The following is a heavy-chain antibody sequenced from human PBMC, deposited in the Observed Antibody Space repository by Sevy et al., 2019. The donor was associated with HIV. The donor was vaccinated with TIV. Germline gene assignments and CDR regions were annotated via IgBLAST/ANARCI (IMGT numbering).Heavy chain of an antibody. CDR3: ARGSFYYGSGSSHAFDI. CDR1: GFTFSSYA. V-gene: IGHV3-30*04. CDR2: ISYDGSNK. D-gene: IGHD3-10*01. J-gene: IGHJ3*02. Sequence: GGSLRLSCAASGFTFSSYAMHWVRQAPGKGLEWVAVISYDGSNKYYADSVKGRFTISRDNSKNTLYLQMNSLRVEDTAVYYCARGSFYYGSGSSHAFDIWGQGTMVTVSS.